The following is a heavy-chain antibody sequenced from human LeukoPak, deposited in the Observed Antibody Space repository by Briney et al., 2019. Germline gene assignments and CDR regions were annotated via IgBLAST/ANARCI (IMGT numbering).Heavy chain of an antibody. CDR1: GFPFDDYG. Sequence: GGSLRLSCAASGFPFDDYGMTWVGQAPGKGLEWVSGINWNGGSTGYADSVKGRFTISRDNAKNPLYLQMTSLKTEDTAVYYCTREAPGGDYYDSSGYGTSYWGQGTLVTVSS. D-gene: IGHD3-22*01. CDR3: TREAPGGDYYDSSGYGTSY. J-gene: IGHJ4*02. CDR2: INWNGGST. V-gene: IGHV3-20*04.